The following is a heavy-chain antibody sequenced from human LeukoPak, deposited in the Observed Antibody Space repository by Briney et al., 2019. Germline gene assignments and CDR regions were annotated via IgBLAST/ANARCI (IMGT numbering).Heavy chain of an antibody. Sequence: GGSLRLSCAASGFTFKDAWMSWVRQAPGKGLEWVGHIKSKTDGGTTDYAAPVKGRFTISRDDSKNTLFLQMNSLKIDDTAVYYCTRQQLVFDCWGQGTLVTVSS. CDR1: GFTFKDAW. J-gene: IGHJ4*02. CDR3: TRQQLVFDC. D-gene: IGHD6-13*01. V-gene: IGHV3-15*01. CDR2: IKSKTDGGTT.